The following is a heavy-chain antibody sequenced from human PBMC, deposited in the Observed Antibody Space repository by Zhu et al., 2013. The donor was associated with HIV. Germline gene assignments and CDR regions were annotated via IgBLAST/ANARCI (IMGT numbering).Heavy chain of an antibody. Sequence: QVQLVQSGAEVKKPGASVKVSCKASGYTFTVYYMHWVRQAPGQGLEWMGWINPNSGGANYAQKFQGRVTMTEDTSISTAYMELSRLRSDDTAVYYCARGTGIQEGRVDWFDPWDQGTPGHRLL. D-gene: IGHD5-18*01. J-gene: IGHJ5*02. CDR3: ARGTGIQEGRVDWFDP. CDR2: INPNSGGA. V-gene: IGHV1-2*02. CDR1: GYTFTVYY.